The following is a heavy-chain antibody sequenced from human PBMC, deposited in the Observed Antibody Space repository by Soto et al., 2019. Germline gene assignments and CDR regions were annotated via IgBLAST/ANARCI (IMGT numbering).Heavy chain of an antibody. CDR3: AKGPLYYDSSGPALT. D-gene: IGHD3-22*01. CDR1: GFTLSSYA. Sequence: GTLRLSCAASGFTLSSYAMSWVRQAPWKGLEWVSAISGSGGSTYYADSVKGWFTISRDNSKNTLYLQMNSLRAEDTAVYYCAKGPLYYDSSGPALTWGQGTLVTISS. CDR2: ISGSGGST. J-gene: IGHJ5*02. V-gene: IGHV3-23*01.